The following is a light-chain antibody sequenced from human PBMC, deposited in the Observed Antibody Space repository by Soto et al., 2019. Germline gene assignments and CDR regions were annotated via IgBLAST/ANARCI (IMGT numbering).Light chain of an antibody. Sequence: DIQMTQSPSSLSASVGDRVTITCRASQSISRFLNWYQQKPGKAPKLLISGTSRLQSGVPSRFTGSGYGTDFTLTISRLQPEDFVTYYCQQTNSMPRTFGQGTKVDIK. V-gene: IGKV1-39*01. CDR3: QQTNSMPRT. CDR1: QSISRF. CDR2: GTS. J-gene: IGKJ1*01.